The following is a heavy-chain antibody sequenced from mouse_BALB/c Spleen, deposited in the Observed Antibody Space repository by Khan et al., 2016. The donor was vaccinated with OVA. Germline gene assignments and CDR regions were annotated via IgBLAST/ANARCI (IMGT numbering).Heavy chain of an antibody. J-gene: IGHJ3*01. CDR1: GYTFTSFY. Sequence: QVQLQQPGAELVKPGASVKISCKASGYTFTSFYMYWVKQRPGQGLEWIGGINPSNGDTHFYEKFKSKATLPVDKSSTTAYMQFSSLTSEDSAVYYCARSGYGNPFAYWGQGTLVTVSA. V-gene: IGHV1S81*02. D-gene: IGHD2-1*01. CDR3: ARSGYGNPFAY. CDR2: INPSNGDT.